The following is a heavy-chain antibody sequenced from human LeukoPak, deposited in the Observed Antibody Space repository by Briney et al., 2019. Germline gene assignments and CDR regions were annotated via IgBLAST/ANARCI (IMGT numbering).Heavy chain of an antibody. CDR3: ARGNRAGDAFDI. D-gene: IGHD6-19*01. CDR1: GGSISRGGYS. J-gene: IGHJ3*02. V-gene: IGHV4-30-4*07. Sequence: NPSETLSLTCAVSGGSISRGGYSWSWIRQPPGKGLEWIGYFYYSGSTYYNPSLKSRVTISLDTSKNQFSLKLSSVTAADTAVYYCARGNRAGDAFDIWGQGTMVTVSS. CDR2: FYYSGST.